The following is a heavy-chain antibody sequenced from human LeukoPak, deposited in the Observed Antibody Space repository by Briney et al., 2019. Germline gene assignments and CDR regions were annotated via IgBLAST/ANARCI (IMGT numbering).Heavy chain of an antibody. CDR1: GFTFDSYA. V-gene: IGHV3-23*01. CDR3: ANNGGVAVAGSFDN. D-gene: IGHD6-19*01. J-gene: IGHJ4*02. CDR2: VSASGAVT. Sequence: GGSLRLSCAASGFTFDSYAMTWVRQAPGKGLEWVSTVSASGAVTYFADSVKGRFTISRDNSKNTLYLQMNYLRAEDTAVYYCANNGGVAVAGSFDNWGQGTLVTVSS.